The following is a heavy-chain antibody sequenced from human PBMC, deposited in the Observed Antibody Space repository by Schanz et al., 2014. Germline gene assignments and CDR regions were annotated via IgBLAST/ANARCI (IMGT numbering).Heavy chain of an antibody. J-gene: IGHJ4*02. Sequence: EVQLAESGGGLVQPGGSLRLSCAASGFTFSSYAMSWVRQAPGKGLEWVSAISGGGGTTYYADSVKGRFTISRDNSKNTVHLQMSSLRVEDTAVYYCARVDSSGYFFDNWGQGTRVTVSS. CDR3: ARVDSSGYFFDN. V-gene: IGHV3-23*04. CDR1: GFTFSSYA. CDR2: ISGGGGTT. D-gene: IGHD3-22*01.